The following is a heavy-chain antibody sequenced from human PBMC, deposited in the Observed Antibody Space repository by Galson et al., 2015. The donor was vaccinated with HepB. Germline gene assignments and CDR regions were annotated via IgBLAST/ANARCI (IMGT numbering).Heavy chain of an antibody. Sequence: SLRLSCAASGFTFDDHAMHWVRQAPRKGLEWVSGISWHSDRIDYAASVKGRFTISRDNATNFLYLQMNSLRAEDTALYYCARDRAREESAFFDYWGQGTLVTVSS. CDR1: GFTFDDHA. D-gene: IGHD1-26*01. V-gene: IGHV3-9*01. CDR2: ISWHSDRI. J-gene: IGHJ4*02. CDR3: ARDRAREESAFFDY.